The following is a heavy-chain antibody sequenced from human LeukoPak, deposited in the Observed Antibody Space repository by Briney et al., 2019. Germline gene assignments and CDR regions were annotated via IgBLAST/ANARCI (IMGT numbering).Heavy chain of an antibody. CDR1: GGSISSSNW. D-gene: IGHD3-10*01. V-gene: IGHV4-4*02. CDR3: ARTSEGSGSYYNEFDY. J-gene: IGHJ4*02. Sequence: PSGTLSLTCAVSGGSISSSNWWSWVRQPPGKGLEWIGEIYHSESTNYNPSLKSRVTISVDKSKNQFSLKLSSVTAADTAVYYCARTSEGSGSYYNEFDYWGQGTLVTVSS. CDR2: IYHSEST.